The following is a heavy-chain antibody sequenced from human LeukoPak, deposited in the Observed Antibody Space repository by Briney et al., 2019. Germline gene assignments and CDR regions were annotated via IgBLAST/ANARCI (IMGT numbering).Heavy chain of an antibody. V-gene: IGHV1-2*02. Sequence: GASVKVSCKASGYTFTAYYIHWVRQAPGQGLEWMGRINPNTGGTNYAQKFQGRVTMTRDTSISTAYMELSRLRSDDTAVYYCARDEGSSYNFDYWGQGTLVTVSS. CDR3: ARDEGSSYNFDY. J-gene: IGHJ4*02. CDR2: INPNTGGT. CDR1: GYTFTAYY. D-gene: IGHD1-26*01.